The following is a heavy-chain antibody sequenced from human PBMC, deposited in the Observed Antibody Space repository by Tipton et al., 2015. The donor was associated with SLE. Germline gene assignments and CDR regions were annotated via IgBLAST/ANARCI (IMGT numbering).Heavy chain of an antibody. Sequence: VQLVQSGAEVKKPGATVKISCKVSGYTFTEYYMHWVQQAPGKGLEWMGLVDPEDGETICAEKFQGRVTITADTSTDTAYMELSSLRSEDTAVYYCATGGYDFWSGPLRWFDPWGQGTLVTVSS. J-gene: IGHJ5*02. V-gene: IGHV1-69-2*01. CDR3: ATGGYDFWSGPLRWFDP. CDR2: VDPEDGET. CDR1: GYTFTEYY. D-gene: IGHD3-3*01.